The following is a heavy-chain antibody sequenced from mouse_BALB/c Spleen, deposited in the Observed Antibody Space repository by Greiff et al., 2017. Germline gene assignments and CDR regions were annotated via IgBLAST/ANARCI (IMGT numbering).Heavy chain of an antibody. CDR3: ARDGTTAT. V-gene: IGHV5-4*02. CDR1: GFTFSDYY. CDR2: ISDGGSYT. D-gene: IGHD1-2*01. J-gene: IGHJ3*01. Sequence: VQLKESGGGLVKPGGSLKLSCAASGFTFSDYYMYWVRQTPEKRLEWVATISDGGSYTYYPDSVKGRFTISRDNAKNNLYLQMSSLKSEDTAMYYCARDGTTATWGQGTLVTVSA.